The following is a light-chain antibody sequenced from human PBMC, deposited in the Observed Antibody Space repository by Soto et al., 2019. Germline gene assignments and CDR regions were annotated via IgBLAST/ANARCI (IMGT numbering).Light chain of an antibody. CDR2: DND. V-gene: IGLV1-51*01. CDR1: SSNIGKNY. Sequence: QSVLTQPPSVSAAPGQKVTISCSGSSSNIGKNYVSWYRQLPGTAPKLLIYDNDKRPSGIPDRFSGSKSGTSATLGITGLQTGDEADYYCGTWDSSLSAVVFGGGTKVTVL. CDR3: GTWDSSLSAVV. J-gene: IGLJ2*01.